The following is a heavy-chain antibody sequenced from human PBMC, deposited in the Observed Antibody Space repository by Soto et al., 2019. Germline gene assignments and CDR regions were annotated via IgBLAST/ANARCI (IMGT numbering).Heavy chain of an antibody. J-gene: IGHJ6*02. Sequence: ASVKVSCKASGYTFTSYGITWVRQAPGQGLERLGWISASNGNTNYAQKLQGRVTMTTDTSTSTAYMELRSLRSDDTAVYYCARDTVIVVVPAAIQYYYYYYGMDVWGQGXTVTVYS. CDR1: GYTFTSYG. CDR3: ARDTVIVVVPAAIQYYYYYYGMDV. D-gene: IGHD2-2*02. CDR2: ISASNGNT. V-gene: IGHV1-18*04.